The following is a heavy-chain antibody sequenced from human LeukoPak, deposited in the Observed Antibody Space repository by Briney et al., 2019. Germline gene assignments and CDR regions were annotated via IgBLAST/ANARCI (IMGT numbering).Heavy chain of an antibody. CDR3: ARDRGERDSTWSLPAHGFDI. J-gene: IGHJ3*02. CDR1: GGTFSSYA. Sequence: VKVPSKASGGTFSSYAINWVGQAPGQGLEWRGRIFPIFGTANYTQNFQGRVTATTDESTTQAYMRLSSLKPADTAMYYCARDRGERDSTWSLPAHGFDIWGQGTMGTVSS. V-gene: IGHV1-69*05. D-gene: IGHD2-2*01. CDR2: IFPIFGTA.